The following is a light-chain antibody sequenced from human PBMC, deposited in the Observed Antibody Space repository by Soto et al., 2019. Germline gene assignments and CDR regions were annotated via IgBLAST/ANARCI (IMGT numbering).Light chain of an antibody. CDR3: QQYNNWPLT. J-gene: IGKJ4*01. CDR2: GAS. CDR1: QSVSSN. Sequence: EIVMTQSPATLSVSPGERATLSCRASQSVSSNLAWYQQKLGQAPRLLIYGASTRATGIPARFSGSGSGTEFTPTISSLLSEDFAVYYCQQYNNWPLTFGGGTKVEIK. V-gene: IGKV3-15*01.